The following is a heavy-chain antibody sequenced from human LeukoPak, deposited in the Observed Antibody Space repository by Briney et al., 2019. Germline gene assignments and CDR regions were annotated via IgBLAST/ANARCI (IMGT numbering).Heavy chain of an antibody. V-gene: IGHV4-39*07. Sequence: PSETLSLTRTVSGGSISSSSYYWGWIRQPPGKGLEWIGSIYYSGSTYYNPSLKSRVTISVDTSKNQFSLKLSSVTAADTAVYYCARDRGSGSYYRHFDYCGQGTLVTVSS. CDR2: IYYSGST. D-gene: IGHD3-10*01. J-gene: IGHJ4*02. CDR3: ARDRGSGSYYRHFDY. CDR1: GGSISSSSYY.